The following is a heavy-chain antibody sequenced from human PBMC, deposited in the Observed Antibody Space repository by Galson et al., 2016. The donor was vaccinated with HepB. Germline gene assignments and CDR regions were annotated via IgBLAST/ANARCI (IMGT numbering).Heavy chain of an antibody. V-gene: IGHV1-69*13. CDR3: ARGGNWGPGYVMDV. Sequence: SVKVSCKASGNAFNSYAFTWVRQAPGQGLEWMGGIIPFYGSPNYAQKFQGRVSITADESTRTAYMELSSLRSEDKAMYYCARGGNWGPGYVMDVWGQGTTVTVSS. CDR2: IIPFYGSP. CDR1: GNAFNSYA. J-gene: IGHJ6*02. D-gene: IGHD7-27*01.